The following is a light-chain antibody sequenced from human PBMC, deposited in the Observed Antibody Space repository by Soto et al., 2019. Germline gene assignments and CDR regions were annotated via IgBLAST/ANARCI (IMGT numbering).Light chain of an antibody. V-gene: IGLV1-40*01. CDR3: QSYDSSLSAYV. CDR1: NSDIGAGFD. CDR2: GNT. J-gene: IGLJ1*01. Sequence: QSVLTQPPSVSGAPGQRVTISCTGSNSDIGAGFDVHWYQQLPGTAPKLLIYGNTNRPSGVPDRFSGSKSGTSGSLAITGLQAEDEADYYCQSYDSSLSAYVFGTGTKLTVL.